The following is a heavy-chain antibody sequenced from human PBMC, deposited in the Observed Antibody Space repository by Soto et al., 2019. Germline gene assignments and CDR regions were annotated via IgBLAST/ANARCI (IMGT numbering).Heavy chain of an antibody. J-gene: IGHJ4*02. D-gene: IGHD6-19*01. CDR2: IVVGSGNT. V-gene: IGHV1-58*01. CDR1: GFTFTSSA. Sequence: SVKVSCKASGFTFTSSAVQWVRQARGQRLEWIGWIVVGSGNTNYAQKFQERVTIPRDMSTSTAYMELSSLRSEDTAVYYSAAIEYSSGWTGFDCWGQGTMVAVSS. CDR3: AAIEYSSGWTGFDC.